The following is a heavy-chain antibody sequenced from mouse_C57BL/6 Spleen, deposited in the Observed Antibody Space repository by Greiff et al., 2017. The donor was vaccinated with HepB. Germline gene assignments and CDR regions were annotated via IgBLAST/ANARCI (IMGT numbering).Heavy chain of an antibody. Sequence: VQLQQPGAELVKPGASVKMSCKASGYTFTSYWITWVKQRPGQGLEWIGDIYPGSGSTNYNEKFKSKATLTVDTSSSTAYMQLSSLTSEDSAVYYCAREDYGSSDGAYWGQGTLVTVSA. J-gene: IGHJ3*01. CDR2: IYPGSGST. D-gene: IGHD1-1*01. CDR1: GYTFTSYW. V-gene: IGHV1-55*01. CDR3: AREDYGSSDGAY.